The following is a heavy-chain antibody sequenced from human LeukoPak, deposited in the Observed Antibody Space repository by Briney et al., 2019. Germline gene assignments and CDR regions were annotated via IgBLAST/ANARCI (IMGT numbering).Heavy chain of an antibody. V-gene: IGHV5-51*01. CDR2: IYPGDSDT. J-gene: IGHJ5*02. CDR1: GYSFTSYW. D-gene: IGHD3-10*01. CDR3: ARLYYGSGRDKNWFDP. Sequence: GESLKISCKGSGYSFTSYWIGWVRQMPGKGLEWMGIIYPGDSDTRYSSSFQGQVTISADKSISTAYLQWSSLKASDTAMYYCARLYYGSGRDKNWFDPWGQGTLVTVSS.